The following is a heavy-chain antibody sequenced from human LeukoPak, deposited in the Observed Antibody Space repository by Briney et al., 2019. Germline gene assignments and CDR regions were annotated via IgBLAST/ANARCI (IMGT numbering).Heavy chain of an antibody. CDR3: ARAARYDSSGYYPYYLDY. D-gene: IGHD3-22*01. J-gene: IGHJ4*02. V-gene: IGHV3-21*01. CDR1: RFTFSTYT. CDR2: ISSSTTYI. Sequence: PGGSLRLSCAASRFTFSTYTMNWVRQAPGKGLEWVSSISSSTTYIYYADSVKGRFTISRDNAKNSLYLQMNSLRAEDTAVYYCARAARYDSSGYYPYYLDYWGQGTLVTVSS.